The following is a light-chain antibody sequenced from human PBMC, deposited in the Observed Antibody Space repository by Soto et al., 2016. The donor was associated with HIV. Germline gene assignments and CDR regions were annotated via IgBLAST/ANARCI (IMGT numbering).Light chain of an antibody. J-gene: IGKJ1*01. CDR2: AAS. CDR3: QQLNSFPQT. V-gene: IGKV1-9*01. Sequence: DIQLTQSPSFLSASVGDRVTITCRASQGISSSLAWYQQKPGKAPKSLIYAASSLESGVPSRFSGSGYGTDFTLTISYLQPEDFATYYCQQLNSFPQTFGQGPRWKSN. CDR1: QGISSS.